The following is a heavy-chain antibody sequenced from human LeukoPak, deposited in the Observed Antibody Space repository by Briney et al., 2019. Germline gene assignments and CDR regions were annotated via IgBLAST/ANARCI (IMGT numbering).Heavy chain of an antibody. D-gene: IGHD3-22*01. V-gene: IGHV1-2*02. CDR1: GYAFTDDY. J-gene: IGHJ6*03. Sequence: ASGKFSSKASGYAFTDDYIHWVRPAPGQGIEWMGWIDPKSGGTSFAQKFQGSVTMTRDTSISTAYIELSRLKHDDTAVYYCARGSGFQYRGITTNYYMDVWGKGTTATVSS. CDR2: IDPKSGGT. CDR3: ARGSGFQYRGITTNYYMDV.